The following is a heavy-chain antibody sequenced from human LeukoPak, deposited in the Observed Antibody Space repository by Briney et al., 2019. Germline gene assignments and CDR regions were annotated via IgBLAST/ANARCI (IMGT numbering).Heavy chain of an antibody. CDR3: ATGYSSGWYFYFQH. CDR2: INHGGST. V-gene: IGHV4-34*08. J-gene: IGHJ1*01. D-gene: IGHD6-19*01. Sequence: GSLRLSCAASRFSFRNYYMYWIRQTPGKGLEWIGEINHGGSTSYNPSLKSRLTISVGSANNHFSLRVTSVTAADTAVYYCATGYSSGWYFYFQHWGQGSLVSVSS. CDR1: RFSFRNYY.